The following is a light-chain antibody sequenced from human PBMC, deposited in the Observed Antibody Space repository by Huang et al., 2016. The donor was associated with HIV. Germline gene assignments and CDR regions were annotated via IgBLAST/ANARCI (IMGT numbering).Light chain of an antibody. J-gene: IGKJ2*01. V-gene: IGKV3-20*01. CDR3: QQYGSSPPYT. CDR1: QSVSSSY. CDR2: GAS. Sequence: EIVLTQSPGTLSLSPGERATLSCRASQSVSSSYFAWSQQKPGQAPRHLIYGASSESTGIPDRFRGSWSGTDFTLTINRLEPEDFAVYYCQQYGSSPPYTFGQGTKLEIK.